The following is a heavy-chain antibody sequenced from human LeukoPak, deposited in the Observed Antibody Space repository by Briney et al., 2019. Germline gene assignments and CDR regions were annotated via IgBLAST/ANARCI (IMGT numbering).Heavy chain of an antibody. CDR3: ARHKGGQRSYFDD. J-gene: IGHJ4*02. CDR1: GGSISSDNYY. CDR2: VFYSGNT. Sequence: SETLSLTCAVSGGSISSDNYYWGWIRQPPGKGLEWIGSVFYSGNTYYSPSLKSRLSISVDTRKNQFSLKLSSVTAADTAVYYCARHKGGQRSYFDDWGQGTLVTVSS. V-gene: IGHV4-39*01. D-gene: IGHD3-10*01.